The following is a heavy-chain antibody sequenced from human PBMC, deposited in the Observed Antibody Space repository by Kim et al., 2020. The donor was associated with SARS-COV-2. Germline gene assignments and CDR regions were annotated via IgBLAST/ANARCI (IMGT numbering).Heavy chain of an antibody. J-gene: IGHJ2*01. CDR3: ARLPSTFEYFDL. Sequence: SVTGRFTNTRDHAKNTVYMQMNSLRAEDTAVYYCARLPSTFEYFDLWGRGTLVTVSS. V-gene: IGHV3-74*01.